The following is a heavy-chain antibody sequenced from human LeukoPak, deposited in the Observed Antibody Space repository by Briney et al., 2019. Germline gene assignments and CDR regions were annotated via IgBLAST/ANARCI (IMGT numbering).Heavy chain of an antibody. D-gene: IGHD3-9*01. CDR2: ISYDGSNK. J-gene: IGHJ4*02. Sequence: PGRSLRLSCAASGFTFSSYAMHWVRQAPGKGLEWVAVISYDGSNKYYADSVKGRFTISRDNSKNTLYLQMSSLRAEDTAVYYCAKADSYYDLLTCFDFWGQGTLVTVSS. V-gene: IGHV3-30*04. CDR3: AKADSYYDLLTCFDF. CDR1: GFTFSSYA.